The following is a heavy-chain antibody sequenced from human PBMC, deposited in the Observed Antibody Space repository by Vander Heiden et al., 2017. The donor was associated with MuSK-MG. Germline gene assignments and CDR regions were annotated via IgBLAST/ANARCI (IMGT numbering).Heavy chain of an antibody. Sequence: EVQLVESGGGLVQPGGSLRLSCAASGFTFSSYSMNWVRQAPGKGLEWVSYISSSSSTIYYADSVKGRFTISRDNAKNSLYLQMNSLRDEDTAVYYCARAPNRGKGQQLTHPSWGQGTLVTVSS. CDR2: ISSSSSTI. CDR1: GFTFSSYS. V-gene: IGHV3-48*02. CDR3: ARAPNRGKGQQLTHPS. D-gene: IGHD6-13*01. J-gene: IGHJ5*02.